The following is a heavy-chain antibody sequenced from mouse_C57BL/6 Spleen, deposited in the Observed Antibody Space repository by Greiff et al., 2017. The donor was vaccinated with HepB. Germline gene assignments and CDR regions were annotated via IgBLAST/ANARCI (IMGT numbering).Heavy chain of an antibody. Sequence: QVHVKQSGAELVKPGASVKLSCKASGYTFTEYTIHWVKQRSGQGLEWIGWFYPGSGSIKYNEKFKDKATLTADKSSSTVYMELSRLTSEDSAVYFCARHEEGTTTVVAFDYWGQGTTLTVSS. D-gene: IGHD1-1*01. J-gene: IGHJ2*01. V-gene: IGHV1-62-2*01. CDR1: GYTFTEYT. CDR3: ARHEEGTTTVVAFDY. CDR2: FYPGSGSI.